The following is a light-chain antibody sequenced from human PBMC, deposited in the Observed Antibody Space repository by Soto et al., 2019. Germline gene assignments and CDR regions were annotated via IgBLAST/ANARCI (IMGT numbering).Light chain of an antibody. CDR3: QHYNTWPPWT. V-gene: IGKV3-15*01. CDR1: QSVSSN. CDR2: GAS. Sequence: EIVMTQSPATLSVSPGERATLSCRASQSVSSNFAWYQQKPGQAPSLLIYGASTRAPCIPARFSGSGSWTQFTLTISSLQSEDFAVYYCQHYNTWPPWTFGQGTKVEIK. J-gene: IGKJ1*01.